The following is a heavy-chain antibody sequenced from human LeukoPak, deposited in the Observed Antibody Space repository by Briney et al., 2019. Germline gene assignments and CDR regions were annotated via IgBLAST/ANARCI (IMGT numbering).Heavy chain of an antibody. CDR2: INHSGST. D-gene: IGHD5/OR15-5a*01. J-gene: IGHJ4*02. CDR1: GESFSGYY. Sequence: SETLSLTCAVYGESFSGYYWSWIRQPPGKGLEWIGEINHSGSTNYNPSLKSRVTISVDTTKNHFSLKLSSVTAADPAVYYCAILYGFYEYYFDYWGQGTLVTVSS. CDR3: AILYGFYEYYFDY. V-gene: IGHV4-34*01.